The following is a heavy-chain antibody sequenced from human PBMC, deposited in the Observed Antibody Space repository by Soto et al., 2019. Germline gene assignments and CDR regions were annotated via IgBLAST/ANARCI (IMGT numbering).Heavy chain of an antibody. V-gene: IGHV4-39*01. CDR1: GGSISSSSYY. CDR3: ARLVGIAAAVP. D-gene: IGHD6-13*01. Sequence: SETLSLTCTVSGGSISSSSYYWVWIRQPPGKGLEWIGSIYYSGSTYYNPSLKSRVTISVDTSKNQFSLKLSSVTAADTAVYYCARLVGIAAAVPWGQGTLVTVSS. CDR2: IYYSGST. J-gene: IGHJ4*02.